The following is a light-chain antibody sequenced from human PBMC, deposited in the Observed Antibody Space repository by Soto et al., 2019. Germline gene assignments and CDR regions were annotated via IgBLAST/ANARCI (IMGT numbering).Light chain of an antibody. CDR1: SSDVGSYTL. CDR3: WAYAGSFTYV. Sequence: QSALTQPASVSGSPGQSITISCTGSSSDVGSYTLVSWYQQHPGKVPKLMIYEVSKRPSGVSVRFSGSRSGNTASLTISGLQADDEADYFCWAYAGSFTYVFGTGTKLTVL. CDR2: EVS. V-gene: IGLV2-23*02. J-gene: IGLJ1*01.